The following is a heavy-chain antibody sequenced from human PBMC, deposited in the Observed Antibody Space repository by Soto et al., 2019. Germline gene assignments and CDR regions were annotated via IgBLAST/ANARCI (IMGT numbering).Heavy chain of an antibody. J-gene: IGHJ4*02. V-gene: IGHV3-48*02. D-gene: IGHD6-6*01. Sequence: GGSLRLSCAASGFTFSSYSMNWVRQAPGKGLEWVSYISSSSSTIYYADSVKGRFTISRDNAKNSLYLQMNSLRDEDTAVYYCAREPPSIAARGFDYWGQGTLVTVSS. CDR1: GFTFSSYS. CDR2: ISSSSSTI. CDR3: AREPPSIAARGFDY.